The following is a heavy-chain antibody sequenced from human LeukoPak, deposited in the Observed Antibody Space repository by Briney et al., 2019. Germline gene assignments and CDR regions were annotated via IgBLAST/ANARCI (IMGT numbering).Heavy chain of an antibody. D-gene: IGHD2-2*01. CDR3: AKVWCSSTSCYSGIYYYYGMDV. V-gene: IGHV3-23*01. J-gene: IGHJ6*04. CDR2: ISGSGGTT. Sequence: GGSLRLSCTASGFTFGDYAMSWVRQAPGKGMEWVSAISGSGGTTYYADSVKGRFTISRDNSKDTLSLQMNSLRGEDTAVYYCAKVWCSSTSCYSGIYYYYGMDVWGKGTTVTVSS. CDR1: GFTFGDYA.